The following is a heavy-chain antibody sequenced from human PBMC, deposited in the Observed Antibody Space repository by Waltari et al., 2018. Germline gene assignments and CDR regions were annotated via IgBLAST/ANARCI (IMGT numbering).Heavy chain of an antibody. V-gene: IGHV3-7*01. D-gene: IGHD6-13*01. CDR3: TRGGRDSSWYWRD. J-gene: IGHJ4*02. CDR1: GLSFSNYW. Sequence: EVQLVESGGGLAQPGGSLRLSCAASGLSFSNYWMTWVRQASGKGPEWVANIKQDGSAEYDMDSVKGRCTISRDNAKNSLYLQMNNLRVEDTAVYYCTRGGRDSSWYWRDWGQGTLVTVSS. CDR2: IKQDGSAE.